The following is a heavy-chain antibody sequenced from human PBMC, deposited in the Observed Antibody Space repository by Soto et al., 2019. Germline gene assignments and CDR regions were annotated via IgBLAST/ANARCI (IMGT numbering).Heavy chain of an antibody. CDR1: GGSISSYY. Sequence: SETLYLTCTVSGGSISSYYWSWIRQPPGKGLEWIGYIYYSGSTNYNPSLKSRVTISVDTSKNQFSLKLSSVTAADTAVYYCARDSRVIVGAPKGAFDIWGQGTMVTVSS. CDR3: ARDSRVIVGAPKGAFDI. J-gene: IGHJ3*02. V-gene: IGHV4-59*01. D-gene: IGHD1-26*01. CDR2: IYYSGST.